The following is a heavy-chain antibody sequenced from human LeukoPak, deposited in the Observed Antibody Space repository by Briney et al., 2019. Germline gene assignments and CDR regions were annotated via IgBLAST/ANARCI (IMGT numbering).Heavy chain of an antibody. Sequence: GGSLRLSCAASGFTFSSYAMSWVRQAPGKGLEWVSAISGGGGSTYYADSVKGRFTISRDNSKNTLYLQMNSLRAEDTAVYYCAKDPLAYCGGDCYFDYWGQGTLVTVSS. CDR2: ISGGGGST. J-gene: IGHJ4*02. D-gene: IGHD2-21*02. CDR1: GFTFSSYA. V-gene: IGHV3-23*01. CDR3: AKDPLAYCGGDCYFDY.